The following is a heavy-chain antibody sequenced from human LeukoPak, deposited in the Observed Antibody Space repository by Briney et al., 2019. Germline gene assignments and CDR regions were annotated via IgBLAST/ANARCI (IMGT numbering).Heavy chain of an antibody. CDR2: ISSSGSTI. CDR1: GFTFSSYE. CDR3: ASNLGDCSGGSCYSLFDY. D-gene: IGHD2-15*01. J-gene: IGHJ4*02. V-gene: IGHV3-48*03. Sequence: HPGGSLRLSCAASGFTFSSYEMNWVRQAPGKGLEWVSYISSSGSTIYYADSVKGRFTISRDNAKNSLYLQMNSLRAEDTAVYYCASNLGDCSGGSCYSLFDYWGQGTLVTVSS.